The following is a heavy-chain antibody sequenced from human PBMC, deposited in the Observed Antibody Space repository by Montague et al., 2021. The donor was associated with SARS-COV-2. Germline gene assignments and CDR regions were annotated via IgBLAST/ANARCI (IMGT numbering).Heavy chain of an antibody. CDR3: AGIAMAATFDS. Sequence: SETLSLTCTVSGGSISPYYWNWIRKPPGKGLERIGYIYYTGGTKYNPSLKSRVSMSVDTSKNQFSLRLTSVGAADTAVYYCAGIAMAATFDSWGQGALVTVSS. V-gene: IGHV4-59*13. CDR2: IYYTGGT. CDR1: GGSISPYY. D-gene: IGHD6-19*01. J-gene: IGHJ4*02.